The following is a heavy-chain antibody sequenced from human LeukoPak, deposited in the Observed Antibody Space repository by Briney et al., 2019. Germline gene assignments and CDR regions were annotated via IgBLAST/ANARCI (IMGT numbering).Heavy chain of an antibody. CDR3: ARDSGYGGNSIDY. Sequence: GASVKVSCKASGYTFTGYHMHWVRQAPGQGLAWMGWINHNSGGTNYAQKFQGRVTMTRDTSISAAYMELSRLRSDDTAVYYCARDSGYGGNSIDYWGQGTLVTASS. CDR2: INHNSGGT. CDR1: GYTFTGYH. J-gene: IGHJ4*02. V-gene: IGHV1-2*02. D-gene: IGHD4-23*01.